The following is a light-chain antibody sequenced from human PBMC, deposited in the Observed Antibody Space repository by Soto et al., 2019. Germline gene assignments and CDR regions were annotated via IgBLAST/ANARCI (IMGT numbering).Light chain of an antibody. Sequence: EILMTQSPATLSVSPGERATLSCRASQSISSSLAWYQQKPGQAPRLVIYGASTRATGIPVRFSGSGSGAEFTLTISSLQSEDFAVYYCQQYNNWPRTFGRGTKVEIK. V-gene: IGKV3-15*01. CDR1: QSISSS. J-gene: IGKJ1*01. CDR2: GAS. CDR3: QQYNNWPRT.